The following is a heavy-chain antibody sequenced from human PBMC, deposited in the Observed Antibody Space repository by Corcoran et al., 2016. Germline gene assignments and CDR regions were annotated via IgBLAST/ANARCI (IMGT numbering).Heavy chain of an antibody. Sequence: QVKLQESGPGLVKPSETLSLTCTVSGYSISSGYYWGWIRQPPGKGLEWIGSIYHSGSTYSNPALKSRVTISVDTSKHQFSLKLSSVTAADTAVYYGARLSWNYEGIDYWGQGTLVTVSS. J-gene: IGHJ4*02. CDR2: IYHSGST. D-gene: IGHD1-7*01. CDR3: ARLSWNYEGIDY. CDR1: GYSISSGYY. V-gene: IGHV4-38-2*02.